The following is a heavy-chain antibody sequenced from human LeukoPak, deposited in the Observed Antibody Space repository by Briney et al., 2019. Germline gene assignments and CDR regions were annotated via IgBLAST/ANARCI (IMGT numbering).Heavy chain of an antibody. Sequence: PGGSLRLSCAASGFTVSSTYMSWLRQVPGKGLEWVSVIFSGGSTYADSVKGRFTISRDNSKNTLYLQMNSLRPEDTAVYYCTKDQGQGIWTDLTYWGRGNLVTVSS. CDR3: TKDQGQGIWTDLTY. D-gene: IGHD3/OR15-3a*01. J-gene: IGHJ4*02. CDR2: IFSGGST. CDR1: GFTVSSTY. V-gene: IGHV3-53*01.